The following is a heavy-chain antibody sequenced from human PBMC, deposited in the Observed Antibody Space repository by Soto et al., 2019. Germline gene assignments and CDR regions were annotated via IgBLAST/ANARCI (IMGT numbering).Heavy chain of an antibody. CDR3: ARDPWAADY. Sequence: EVQLVESGGGLVQPGGSLRLSCAASGFTVSTKYMSWVRQAPGKGLEWVSVIYSGGSTFYADSVRGRFTISRDNSKNTVKLQKTSLRAEDTAVYYCARDPWAADYWGQGTLVTVSS. V-gene: IGHV3-66*01. D-gene: IGHD3-16*01. CDR2: IYSGGST. CDR1: GFTVSTKY. J-gene: IGHJ4*02.